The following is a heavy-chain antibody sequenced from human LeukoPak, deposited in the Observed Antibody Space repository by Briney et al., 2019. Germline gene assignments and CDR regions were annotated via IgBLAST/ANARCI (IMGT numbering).Heavy chain of an antibody. D-gene: IGHD3-10*01. V-gene: IGHV1-3*01. CDR2: INAGNGNT. J-gene: IGHJ4*02. CDR1: GYTFTSYA. Sequence: GASVKVSCKASGYTFTSYAMHWVRQAPGQRLEWMGWINAGNGNTKYSQKFQGRVTMTTDTSTSTAYMELRSLISDDTAVYYCARDHGSGSQADYWGQGTLVTVSS. CDR3: ARDHGSGSQADY.